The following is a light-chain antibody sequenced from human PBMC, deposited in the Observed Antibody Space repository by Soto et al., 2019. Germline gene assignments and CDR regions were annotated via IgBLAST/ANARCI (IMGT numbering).Light chain of an antibody. CDR2: DAS. CDR1: QDISNY. CDR3: QQFDNVPIT. J-gene: IGKJ5*01. V-gene: IGKV1-33*01. Sequence: DIQMTQSPCARAASAGGRGTITCRASQDISNYLNWYQQKPGKAPKLLIYDASNLKTGVPSRFSGSGSGTDFTFTISSLQPEDIATYYCQQFDNVPITFGQGTQLEIK.